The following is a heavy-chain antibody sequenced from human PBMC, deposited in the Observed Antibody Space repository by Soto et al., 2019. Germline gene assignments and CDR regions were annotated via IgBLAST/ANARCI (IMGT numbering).Heavy chain of an antibody. J-gene: IGHJ3*02. D-gene: IGHD1-26*01. Sequence: GESLQISCKGSGYSFTRYWIGWVRQMPGKGLECMGIIYPGDSDTRYSPSFQGQVTISADKSISTAYLQWSSLKASDTAMYYCARLYSGSYYRAFDIWGQGTMVTVSS. V-gene: IGHV5-51*01. CDR1: GYSFTRYW. CDR2: IYPGDSDT. CDR3: ARLYSGSYYRAFDI.